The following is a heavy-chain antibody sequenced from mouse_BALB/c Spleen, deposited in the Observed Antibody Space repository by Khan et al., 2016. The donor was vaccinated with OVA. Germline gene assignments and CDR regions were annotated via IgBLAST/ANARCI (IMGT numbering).Heavy chain of an antibody. CDR3: ANHGSSSAGLTY. Sequence: QVRLQQSGAELAKPGASVKMSCKASGYTFTSYWMHWVKQRPGQGLEWIGYINPSTGYTEYNQKFKDKATLTADKSSSTAYMQLSSLTSEDSAVYYCANHGSSSAGLTYGGQGTLVTVAA. V-gene: IGHV1-7*01. D-gene: IGHD1-1*01. CDR2: INPSTGYT. J-gene: IGHJ3*01. CDR1: GYTFTSYW.